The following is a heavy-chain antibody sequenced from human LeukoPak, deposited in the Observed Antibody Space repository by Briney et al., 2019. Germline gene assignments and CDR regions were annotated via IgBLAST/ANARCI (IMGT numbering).Heavy chain of an antibody. Sequence: GGSLRLSCSASGFTFFTYTMSWVRQTPGRRLEWVSAVSGSGDNTYYGDYMKGRFTISRDNSKNTLYLQMNSLRAEDTAVYYCARGLPGIAAAGIDYWGQGTLVAVSS. D-gene: IGHD6-13*01. CDR2: VSGSGDNT. V-gene: IGHV3-23*01. J-gene: IGHJ4*02. CDR3: ARGLPGIAAAGIDY. CDR1: GFTFFTYT.